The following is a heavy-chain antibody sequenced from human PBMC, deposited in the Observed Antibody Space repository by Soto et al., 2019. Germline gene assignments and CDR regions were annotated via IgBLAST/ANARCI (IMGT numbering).Heavy chain of an antibody. CDR2: ISAYNGNT. V-gene: IGHV1-18*01. Sequence: QVQLVQSGAEVKKPGASVKVSCKASGYTFTSYGISWVRQAPGQGLEWMGWISAYNGNTNYAQKLQGRVTMTTDTSTSTAYMELRSLRSDDTAVYYCARDQDIVVVAAAQYNWFDPWGQGTLVTVSS. D-gene: IGHD2-15*01. CDR3: ARDQDIVVVAAAQYNWFDP. J-gene: IGHJ5*02. CDR1: GYTFTSYG.